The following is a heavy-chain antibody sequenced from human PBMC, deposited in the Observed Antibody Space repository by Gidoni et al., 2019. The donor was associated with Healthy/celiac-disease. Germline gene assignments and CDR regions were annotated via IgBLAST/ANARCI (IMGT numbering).Heavy chain of an antibody. Sequence: QVQLVQSGAEVKKPGSSVKVPCKASGGTFSSSAISWVRQAPGQGLEWMGGIIPIFGTANYAQKFQGRVTITADKSTSTAYMELSSLRSEDTAVYYCATSAMIVVVTERVHFDYWGQGTLVTVSS. V-gene: IGHV1-69*06. CDR2: IIPIFGTA. D-gene: IGHD3-22*01. CDR1: GGTFSSSA. CDR3: ATSAMIVVVTERVHFDY. J-gene: IGHJ4*02.